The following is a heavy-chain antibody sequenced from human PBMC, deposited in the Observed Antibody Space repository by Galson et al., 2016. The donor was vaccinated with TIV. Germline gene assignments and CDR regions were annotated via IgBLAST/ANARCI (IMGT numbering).Heavy chain of an antibody. CDR2: INAFNDNT. Sequence: SVKVSCKASGYTFSSYGISWVRQAPGQGLEWMGWINAFNDNTHYAQKLQGRVTMTSDTFTSTGYMELRSLKSDDTAGDYCAGVSADSSGGAAQFDSWGQGTLVTVSS. V-gene: IGHV1-18*01. D-gene: IGHD6-19*01. CDR1: GYTFSSYG. J-gene: IGHJ4*02. CDR3: AGVSADSSGGAAQFDS.